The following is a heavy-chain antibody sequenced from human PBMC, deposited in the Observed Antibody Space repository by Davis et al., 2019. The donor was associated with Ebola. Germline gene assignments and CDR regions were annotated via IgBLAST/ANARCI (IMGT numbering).Heavy chain of an antibody. CDR2: ISYDGSNK. Sequence: PGGSLRLSCAASGFTFSSYGMHWVRQAPGKGLEWVAVISYDGSNKYYADSVKGRFTISRDNSKNTLYLQMNSLRAEDTAVYYCAKDGEYYDFWSGYYRGNWFDPWGQGTLVTVSS. V-gene: IGHV3-30*18. J-gene: IGHJ5*02. CDR3: AKDGEYYDFWSGYYRGNWFDP. CDR1: GFTFSSYG. D-gene: IGHD3-3*01.